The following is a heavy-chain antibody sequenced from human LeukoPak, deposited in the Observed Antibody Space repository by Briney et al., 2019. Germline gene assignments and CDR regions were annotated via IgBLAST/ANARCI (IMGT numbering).Heavy chain of an antibody. CDR3: TRDAYNFNDFDY. Sequence: GGSLRLSCAVSEFTFSHFAMHWVRQAPGKGLEWVAVVSSHGNDGYYADSVKGRFTISRDNSKNTLYLQIDSLRAEDTAIYYCTRDAYNFNDFDYWGQGPWPPSPQ. D-gene: IGHD5-24*01. CDR2: VSSHGNDG. CDR1: EFTFSHFA. V-gene: IGHV3-30*01. J-gene: IGHJ4*02.